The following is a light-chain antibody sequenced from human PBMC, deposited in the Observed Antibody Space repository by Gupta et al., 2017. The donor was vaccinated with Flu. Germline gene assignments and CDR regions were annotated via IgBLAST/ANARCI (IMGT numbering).Light chain of an antibody. V-gene: IGLV1-44*01. CDR3: AARDGSRNGRL. CDR2: STT. J-gene: IGLJ3*02. Sequence: QSVLTQTPSATGTPGQRVTISCSGSSFNVGRNAVIWYQQLPGTAPKLLIYSTTQRPSGVPDRFSGTKSVTSATLAISGLQAEDEADYYCAARDGSRNGRLFGGGTKLTVL. CDR1: SFNVGRNA.